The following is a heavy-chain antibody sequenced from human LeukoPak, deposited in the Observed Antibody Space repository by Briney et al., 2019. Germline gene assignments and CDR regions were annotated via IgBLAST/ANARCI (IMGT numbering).Heavy chain of an antibody. V-gene: IGHV4-39*01. D-gene: IGHD4-17*01. Sequence: SETLSLTCTVSGGSVSISSYYWGWVRQPPGKGLEWIGLMSHSGTSAYNPSLEGRLTISVDTSKNQFSLRLTYVTAADTAVYCLRSDGAYWGQGTLVTVSS. CDR3: RSDGAY. CDR2: MSHSGTS. J-gene: IGHJ4*02. CDR1: GGSVSISSYY.